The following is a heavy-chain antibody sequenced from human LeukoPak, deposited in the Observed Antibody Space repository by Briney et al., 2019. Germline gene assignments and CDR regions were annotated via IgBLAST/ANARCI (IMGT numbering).Heavy chain of an antibody. V-gene: IGHV3-74*01. J-gene: IGHJ6*02. Sequence: GGSLRLSCAASGFTFSSYWMHWVRQAPGKGLVWVSRINSDGSSTTYAGSVKGRFTISRDNAKNTLYLQMNSLRAEDTAVYFCARDYGRSRDYGMDVWGQGTTVTVSS. CDR1: GFTFSSYW. CDR2: INSDGSST. CDR3: ARDYGRSRDYGMDV. D-gene: IGHD3-10*01.